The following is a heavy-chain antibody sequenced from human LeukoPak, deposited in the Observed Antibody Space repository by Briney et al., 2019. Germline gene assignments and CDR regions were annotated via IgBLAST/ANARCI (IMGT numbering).Heavy chain of an antibody. Sequence: PGGSLRLSCAASGFTFSSYGMHWVRQAPGKGLEWVAVISYDGSNKYYADSVKGRFTISRDNSKNTLYLQMNSLRAEDTAVYYCAREGSSWYAYYYYGMDVWGQGTTVTVSS. CDR1: GFTFSSYG. D-gene: IGHD6-13*01. CDR3: AREGSSWYAYYYYGMDV. V-gene: IGHV3-30*03. J-gene: IGHJ6*02. CDR2: ISYDGSNK.